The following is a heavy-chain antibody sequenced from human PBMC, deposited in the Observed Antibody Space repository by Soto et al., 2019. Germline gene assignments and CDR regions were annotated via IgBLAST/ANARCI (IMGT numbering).Heavy chain of an antibody. J-gene: IGHJ6*03. CDR2: ISYDGSNK. D-gene: IGHD2-8*01. CDR1: GFTLRSYG. CDR3: ARDRGCTNGVCVRYMDV. V-gene: IGHV3-33*01. Sequence: PWRCLRLSCAASGFTLRSYGMHWVRQAPSKGLEWVAVISYDGSNKYYADSVKGRFTISRDNSKNTLYLQMNSLRAEDTAVYYCARDRGCTNGVCVRYMDVWGKGTTVTVSS.